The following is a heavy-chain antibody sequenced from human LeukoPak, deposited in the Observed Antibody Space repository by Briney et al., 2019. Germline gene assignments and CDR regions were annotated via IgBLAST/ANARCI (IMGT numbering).Heavy chain of an antibody. CDR3: AKGSSAGRPYYFDY. D-gene: IGHD3-10*01. CDR2: IPGSGGAT. J-gene: IGHJ4*02. V-gene: IGHV3-23*01. CDR1: GFTFSSYA. Sequence: PGGSLRLSCEASGFTFSSYAIRWVRQAPGTGLEWVSSIPGSGGATYYANSVRGRFTISRDNSKNTLYLQMNSLRAEDTAMYYCAKGSSAGRPYYFDYWGQGTLVTVSS.